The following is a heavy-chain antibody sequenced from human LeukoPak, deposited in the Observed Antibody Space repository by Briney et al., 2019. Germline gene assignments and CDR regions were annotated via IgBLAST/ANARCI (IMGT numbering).Heavy chain of an antibody. J-gene: IGHJ5*02. CDR3: ARVPRYYDSSGYYALDP. V-gene: IGHV1-2*02. CDR1: GYTFTSYY. Sequence: GASVKVSCKASGYTFTSYYMHWVRQAPGQGLEWMGWINPDSGGTYYAQKFQGRVTMTRDTSISTAYMELSRLRSDGTAVYYCARVPRYYDSSGYYALDPWGQGTLVTVSS. CDR2: INPDSGGT. D-gene: IGHD3-22*01.